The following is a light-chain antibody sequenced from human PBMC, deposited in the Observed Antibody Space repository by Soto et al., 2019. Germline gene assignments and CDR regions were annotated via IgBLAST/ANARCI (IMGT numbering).Light chain of an antibody. J-gene: IGLJ3*02. CDR3: HVWDSSSDHPVV. CDR2: DDN. CDR1: IIGGKT. V-gene: IGLV3-21*02. Sequence: SYELTQSPSVSLAPGQTASITCGGDIIGGKTVNWYQQKPGQAPVLVVYDDNNRPSGIPERFSGSNSGNTATLVISRVEAGDEADYYCHVWDSSSDHPVVFGGGTKLTVL.